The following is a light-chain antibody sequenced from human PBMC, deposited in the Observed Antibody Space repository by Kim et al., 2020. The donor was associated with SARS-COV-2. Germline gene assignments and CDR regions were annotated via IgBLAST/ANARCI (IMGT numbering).Light chain of an antibody. CDR1: SLRGYY. CDR3: NSRDSSGNHVL. V-gene: IGLV3-19*01. J-gene: IGLJ3*02. Sequence: SSELTQDPAVSVAVGQTVMITCQGDSLRGYYASWFRQKSGQAPILVIYGDKNRPSGIPDRFSGSGSGNTASLTITGAQAEDEADYYCNSRDSSGNHVLFGGGTQLTVL. CDR2: GDK.